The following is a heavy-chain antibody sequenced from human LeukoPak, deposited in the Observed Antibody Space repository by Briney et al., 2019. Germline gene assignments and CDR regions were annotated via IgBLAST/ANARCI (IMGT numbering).Heavy chain of an antibody. J-gene: IGHJ4*02. CDR1: GGSISSYY. D-gene: IGHD3-22*01. CDR3: ARLGSDYYDSSGYYAY. CDR2: IYYSGSP. Sequence: PSETLSLTCTVSGGSISSYYWSWIRQPPGKGLEWIGYIYYSGSPNYNPSLKSRVTISVDTSKNQFSLKLSSVTAADTAVYFCARLGSDYYDSSGYYAYWGRGTLVTVSS. V-gene: IGHV4-59*08.